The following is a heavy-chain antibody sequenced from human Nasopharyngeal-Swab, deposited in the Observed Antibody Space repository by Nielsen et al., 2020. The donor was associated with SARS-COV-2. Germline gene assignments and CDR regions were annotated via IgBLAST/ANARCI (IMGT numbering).Heavy chain of an antibody. J-gene: IGHJ4*02. CDR2: IYWDDEK. CDR1: GFSLTPSGMT. D-gene: IGHD3-22*01. V-gene: IGHV2-5*02. CDR3: ARRGSTGYSFDY. Sequence: SGPTLVKPTHTLTLTCTFSGFSLTPSGMTVAWIRQPPGKALEWLALIYWDDEKLYSPSLTSRLTIAKGPSENQVVLIMTNMDPMDTATYFCARRGSTGYSFDYWGQGALVAVSS.